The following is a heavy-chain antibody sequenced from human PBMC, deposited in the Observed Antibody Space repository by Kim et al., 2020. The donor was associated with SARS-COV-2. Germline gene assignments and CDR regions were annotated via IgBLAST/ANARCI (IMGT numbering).Heavy chain of an antibody. CDR1: GGSISSSNW. CDR3: ARTAPTLTMVRGVIGPTSGVSRLFQH. Sequence: SETLSLTCAVSGGSISSSNWWSWVRQPPGKGLEWIGEIYHSGSTNYNPSLKSRVTISVDKSKNQFSLKLSSVTAADTAVYYCARTAPTLTMVRGVIGPTSGVSRLFQHWGQGTLVTVSS. V-gene: IGHV4-4*02. J-gene: IGHJ1*01. CDR2: IYHSGST. D-gene: IGHD3-10*01.